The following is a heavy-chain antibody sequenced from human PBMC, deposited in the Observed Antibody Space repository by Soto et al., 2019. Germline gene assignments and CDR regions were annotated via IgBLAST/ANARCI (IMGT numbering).Heavy chain of an antibody. CDR1: GDSFSNYG. CDR3: ASVDWTYDLPRIGMDG. J-gene: IGHJ6*02. CDR2: IDPSDSHT. V-gene: IGHV5-10-1*01. Sequence: PGEAMKTPWHCSGDSFSNYGINLEREMPWKGLEWMGRIDPSDSHTDYSPSFQCHVTISANKSIHTAYLQWSSLRASDTAIYFGASVDWTYDLPRIGMDGWGPGTTVTVSS. D-gene: IGHD3-9*01.